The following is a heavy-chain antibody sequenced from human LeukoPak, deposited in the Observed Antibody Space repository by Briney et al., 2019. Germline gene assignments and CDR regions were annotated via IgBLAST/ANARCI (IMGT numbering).Heavy chain of an antibody. CDR3: ARGFFPGSIIQGYHGMDV. D-gene: IGHD3-16*01. CDR2: IIPILGIA. CDR1: GGTFSSYA. Sequence: ASVKVSCKASGGTFSSYAISWVRQAPGQGLEWMGRIIPILGIANYAQKSQGRVTITADKSTSTAYMELSSLRSEDTAVYYCARGFFPGSIIQGYHGMDVWGQGTTVTVSS. J-gene: IGHJ6*02. V-gene: IGHV1-69*04.